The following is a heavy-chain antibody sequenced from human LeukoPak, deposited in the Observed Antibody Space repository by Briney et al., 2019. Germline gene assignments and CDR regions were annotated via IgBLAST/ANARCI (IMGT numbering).Heavy chain of an antibody. J-gene: IGHJ4*02. CDR2: INSNGSST. V-gene: IGHV3-74*01. Sequence: PGGSLSLSCAASGFTFSSYWMHWVRQAPGKGLVWVSRINSNGSSTSYVDSVKGRFTISRDNAKNTLYLQMISLRAEDTAVYYCATSRTFDYWGQGTLVTVSS. CDR1: GFTFSSYW. CDR3: ATSRTFDY.